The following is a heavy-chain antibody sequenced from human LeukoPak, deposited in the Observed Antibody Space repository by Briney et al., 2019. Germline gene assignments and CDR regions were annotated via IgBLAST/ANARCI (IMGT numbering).Heavy chain of an antibody. CDR2: IYYDGST. Sequence: PSETLSLTCSVSGDSISNYYWSWIRQPPGEGVEWIAFIYYDGSTNYNPSLKSRATISVDTSKNQYSLNRSSVTPADTAVYYCARGGASSKFFDAWGQGTLVTVSS. J-gene: IGHJ4*02. CDR1: GDSISNYY. V-gene: IGHV4-59*01. CDR3: ARGGASSKFFDA. D-gene: IGHD6-6*01.